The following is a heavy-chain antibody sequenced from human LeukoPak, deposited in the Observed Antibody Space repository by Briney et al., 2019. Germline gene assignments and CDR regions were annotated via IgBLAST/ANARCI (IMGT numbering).Heavy chain of an antibody. Sequence: GGSLRLSCAASGFTFSTYTMNWVRQAPGKGLEWVSSISSSSSYIHYADSVKGRFTISRDNAKNSLFLQMNSLRAEDTAVYYCAGINDYGDPTGAFDIWGQGTMVTVSS. J-gene: IGHJ3*02. CDR3: AGINDYGDPTGAFDI. D-gene: IGHD4-17*01. V-gene: IGHV3-21*01. CDR1: GFTFSTYT. CDR2: ISSSSSYI.